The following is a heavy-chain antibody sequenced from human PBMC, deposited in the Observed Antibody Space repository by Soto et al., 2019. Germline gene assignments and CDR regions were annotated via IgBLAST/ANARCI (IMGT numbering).Heavy chain of an antibody. D-gene: IGHD6-13*01. CDR3: ANEAGRSWYGYGWFDP. V-gene: IGHV6-1*01. CDR1: GDSVSSNSAA. J-gene: IGHJ5*02. CDR2: TYYRSKWYN. Sequence: SQTLSLTCAISGDSVSSNSAAWNWIRQSPSRGLEWLGRTYYRSKWYNDYAVSVKSRITINPDTSKNQFSLQLNSVTPEDTAVYSCANEAGRSWYGYGWFDPLGQGTLVTVSS.